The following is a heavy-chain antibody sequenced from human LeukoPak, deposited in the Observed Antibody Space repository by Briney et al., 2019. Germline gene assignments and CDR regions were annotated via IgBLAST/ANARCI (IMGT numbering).Heavy chain of an antibody. CDR3: ARGGDWNPFDY. V-gene: IGHV4-4*07. D-gene: IGHD1-1*01. CDR1: GGSISSYY. Sequence: ASETLSLTCTASGGSISSYYWSWIRQPAGRGLEWIGRFFTSGSTIYNPSLASRVTMSLDMSKNQFSLKLSSVTAADTAVYYCARGGDWNPFDYWGQGILVTVSS. J-gene: IGHJ4*02. CDR2: FFTSGST.